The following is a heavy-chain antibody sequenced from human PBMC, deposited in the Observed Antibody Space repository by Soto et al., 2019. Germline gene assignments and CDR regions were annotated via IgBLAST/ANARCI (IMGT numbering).Heavy chain of an antibody. V-gene: IGHV3-23*01. CDR1: GFTFSSDA. CDR3: AKDVGRQQLATNYYYYGMDV. CDR2: ISGSGGST. D-gene: IGHD6-13*01. Sequence: GGSLRLSCAASGFTFSSDAMSWVRQAPGKGLEWVSAISGSGGSTYYADSVKGRFTISRDNSKNTLYLQMNSLRAEDTAVYYCAKDVGRQQLATNYYYYGMDVWGQGTTVTVSS. J-gene: IGHJ6*02.